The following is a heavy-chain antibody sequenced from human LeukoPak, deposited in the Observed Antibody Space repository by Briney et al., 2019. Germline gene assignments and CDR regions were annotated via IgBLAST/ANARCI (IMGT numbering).Heavy chain of an antibody. Sequence: ASVKVSCKASGGTFSNYAISWVRQAPGQRPEWMGWMNAGNGNTKYSQKFQGRITLIRDTSAATAYMEVSSLEHDDLAVYYCARGRGTSGSNTDFYYYYYMDVWGKGTTVTVSS. V-gene: IGHV1-3*01. J-gene: IGHJ6*03. CDR2: MNAGNGNT. CDR3: ARGRGTSGSNTDFYYYYYMDV. D-gene: IGHD2-15*01. CDR1: GGTFSNYA.